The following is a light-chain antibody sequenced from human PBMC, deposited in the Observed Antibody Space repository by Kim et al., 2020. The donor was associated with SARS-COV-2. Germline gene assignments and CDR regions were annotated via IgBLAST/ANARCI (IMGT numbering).Light chain of an antibody. CDR3: HQYNNWFPYT. V-gene: IGKV3-15*01. CDR1: QSIGTN. J-gene: IGKJ2*01. Sequence: SPGEKAILSCRARQSIGTNLAWYHQKPGQAPRLLIYGASTRATGVPARISGSASGSDFTLTISTLQSGDFGIYYCHQYNNWFPYTFGQGTKLEI. CDR2: GAS.